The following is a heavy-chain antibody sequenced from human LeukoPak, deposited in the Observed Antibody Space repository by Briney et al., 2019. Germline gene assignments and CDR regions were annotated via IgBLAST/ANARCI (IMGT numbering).Heavy chain of an antibody. J-gene: IGHJ4*02. Sequence: PSETLSLTCTVSGGSISTYYYNWIRQPARKGLEWLGRIYTSGSTNYNPSLKSRVTMSVDTSKNHLSLKLSSVTAADTAVYYCAREASGYSYGYGEHWGQGTLVTVSS. V-gene: IGHV4-4*07. D-gene: IGHD5-18*01. CDR3: AREASGYSYGYGEH. CDR2: IYTSGST. CDR1: GGSISTYY.